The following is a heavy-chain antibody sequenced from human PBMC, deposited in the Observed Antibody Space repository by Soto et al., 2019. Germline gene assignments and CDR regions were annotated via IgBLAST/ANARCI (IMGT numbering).Heavy chain of an antibody. V-gene: IGHV3-33*01. CDR1: GFTFSSYG. D-gene: IGHD3-9*01. CDR3: ARAQMTGSRRGAFDI. CDR2: IRCDGSNK. J-gene: IGHJ3*02. Sequence: GGSLRLSCAASGFTFSSYGMHWVRQAPGKGLEWVAVIRCDGSNKYYADSVKGRFTISRDNSKNTLSLQMNSLRAEDTALYYCARAQMTGSRRGAFDIWGQGTMVTVSS.